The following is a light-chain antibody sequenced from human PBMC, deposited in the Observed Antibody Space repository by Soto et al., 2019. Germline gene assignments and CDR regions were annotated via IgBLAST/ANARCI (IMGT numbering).Light chain of an antibody. CDR1: SSDVGAYNY. J-gene: IGLJ1*01. CDR2: DVT. CDR3: SSYTSSRTLV. V-gene: IGLV2-14*03. Sequence: QSALTQPASVSGSPGQSITISCSGTSSDVGAYNYVAWYQHHPGKVPKLMIYDVTNRPSGVSGRFSGSKSGNTASLTISGLQAEDEADYYCSSYTSSRTLVFGSGTKLTVL.